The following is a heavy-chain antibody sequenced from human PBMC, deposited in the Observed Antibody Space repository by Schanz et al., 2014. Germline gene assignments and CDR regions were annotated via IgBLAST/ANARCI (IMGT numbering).Heavy chain of an antibody. J-gene: IGHJ4*02. D-gene: IGHD6-13*01. CDR2: MSYDGSNK. CDR1: GFTFSSYA. Sequence: QGQLVESGGGVVQPGRSLRLSCAASGFTFSSYAMHWVRQAPGKGLEWVAVMSYDGSNKYYADSVKGRFTISRDNSKSMLFLEMSSLRVEDTAVYYCAKDFVPLVQQLIRSGGAHLDHWGQGTLVTVSS. CDR3: AKDFVPLVQQLIRSGGAHLDH. V-gene: IGHV3-30-3*01.